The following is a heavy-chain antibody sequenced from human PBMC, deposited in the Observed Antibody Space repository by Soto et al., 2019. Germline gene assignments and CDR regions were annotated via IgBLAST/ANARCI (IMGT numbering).Heavy chain of an antibody. J-gene: IGHJ4*02. Sequence: ASVKVSCKASGYTFTSYGISWVRQAPGQGLEWMGWISAYNGNTNYAQKLQGRVTMTTDTSTSTAYMELRSLRSDDAAVYYCARTVSANTYYDYVWGSYRTYFDYWGQGTLVTVSS. D-gene: IGHD3-16*02. CDR2: ISAYNGNT. CDR3: ARTVSANTYYDYVWGSYRTYFDY. V-gene: IGHV1-18*04. CDR1: GYTFTSYG.